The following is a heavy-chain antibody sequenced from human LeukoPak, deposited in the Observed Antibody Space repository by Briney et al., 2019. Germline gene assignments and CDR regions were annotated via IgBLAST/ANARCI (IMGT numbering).Heavy chain of an antibody. J-gene: IGHJ4*02. V-gene: IGHV3-30*18. CDR1: GFTFSSHD. CDR3: AKESESYDSSGSTFDY. CDR2: ISYDGGKK. Sequence: GGSLRLSCAASGFTFSSHDMHWVRQAPGKGLEWVAIISYDGGKKDYADSVKGRFTISRDNSKNTLYLQMNSLRPEDTAVYYCAKESESYDSSGSTFDYWGQGTLVTVSS. D-gene: IGHD3-22*01.